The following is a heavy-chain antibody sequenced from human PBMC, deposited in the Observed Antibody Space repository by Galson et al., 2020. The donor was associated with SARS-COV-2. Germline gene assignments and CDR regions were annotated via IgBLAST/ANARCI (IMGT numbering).Heavy chain of an antibody. CDR2: ISGTSTNI. CDR1: GFTFSSYS. J-gene: IGHJ4*02. Sequence: GGSLRLPCAASGFTFSSYSMNWVHQAPGNGLAWVSSISGTSTNIYYEDSVKGRFTISRDNAKNSLDLQMNSLGTEDTAVYYCTRERGYSYGYSDYWGQGTLVTVSS. D-gene: IGHD5-18*01. V-gene: IGHV3-21*06. CDR3: TRERGYSYGYSDY.